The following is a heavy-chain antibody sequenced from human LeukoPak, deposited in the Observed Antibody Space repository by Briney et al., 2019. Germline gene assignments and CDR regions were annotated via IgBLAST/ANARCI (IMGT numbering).Heavy chain of an antibody. Sequence: GGSLRLSCAASGFTVSSNYMSWVRQAPGKGLEWVSVIYSGGSTYYADSVKGRFTISRDNSKNTLYLQMNSLRAEDTAVYYCARGLRIRLWSDAFDIWGQGTMVTVSS. V-gene: IGHV3-53*01. J-gene: IGHJ3*02. CDR3: ARGLRIRLWSDAFDI. D-gene: IGHD5-18*01. CDR2: IYSGGST. CDR1: GFTVSSNY.